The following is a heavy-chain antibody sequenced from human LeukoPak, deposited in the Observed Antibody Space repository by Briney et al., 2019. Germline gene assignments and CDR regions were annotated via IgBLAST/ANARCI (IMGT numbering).Heavy chain of an antibody. Sequence: GASVKVSCKASGGTFSSYAISWVRQAPGQGLEWMGWISAYNGNTNYAQKLQGRVTMTTDTSTSTAYMELRSLRSDDTAVYYCARGARLGRYYDSSGYFWGQGTLVTVSS. D-gene: IGHD3-22*01. CDR3: ARGARLGRYYDSSGYF. CDR1: GGTFSSYA. CDR2: ISAYNGNT. J-gene: IGHJ4*02. V-gene: IGHV1-18*01.